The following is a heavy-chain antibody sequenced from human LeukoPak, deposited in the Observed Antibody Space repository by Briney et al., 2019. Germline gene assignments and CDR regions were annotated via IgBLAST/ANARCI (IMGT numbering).Heavy chain of an antibody. CDR1: GFTFSDHY. V-gene: IGHV3-72*01. CDR3: VRGYNGFDS. Sequence: PGGPLRLSCAASGFTFSDHYMDWVRLAPRMGLEWVARSRSKAAGYTTEYGTSVRGRFNISRDVSKNSLYLQMNSLKIEDTAVYYCVRGYNGFDSWGQGTLVTVSS. J-gene: IGHJ4*02. CDR2: SRSKAAGYTT. D-gene: IGHD5-24*01.